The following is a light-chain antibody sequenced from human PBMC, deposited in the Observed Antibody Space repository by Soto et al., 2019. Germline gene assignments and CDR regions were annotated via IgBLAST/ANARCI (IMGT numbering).Light chain of an antibody. Sequence: DIQMTQSPSTLSASVRDRVTITCRASQSISSWLAWYQQKPGKAPKLLIYKASTLESGVPSRFSGSGSGTEFTLTISSLQPDDLASYYCQQYYTYPTFGGGTKVEI. CDR1: QSISSW. CDR3: QQYYTYPT. J-gene: IGKJ4*01. V-gene: IGKV1-5*03. CDR2: KAS.